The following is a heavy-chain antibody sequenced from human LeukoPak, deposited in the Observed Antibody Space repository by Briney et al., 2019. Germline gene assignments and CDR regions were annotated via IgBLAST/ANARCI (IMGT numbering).Heavy chain of an antibody. V-gene: IGHV1-46*01. Sequence: GSVKISCKASSYRFTNFHIHWVRQAPGQGLEWMGGAAATGETTTYAQKFQGRVTVTRDTSTNTVYMDLSNLRSEDTAVYFCATILIGYNHFDYWGQGTQVIVSS. CDR1: SYRFTNFH. D-gene: IGHD5-24*01. CDR2: AAATGETT. CDR3: ATILIGYNHFDY. J-gene: IGHJ4*01.